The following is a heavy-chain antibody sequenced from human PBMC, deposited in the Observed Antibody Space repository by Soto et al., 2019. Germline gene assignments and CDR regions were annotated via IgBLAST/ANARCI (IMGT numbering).Heavy chain of an antibody. D-gene: IGHD6-6*01. Sequence: ASVKVSCKASGYTFTSYDINWVRQATGQGLEWMGWMNPNSGNTGYAQKFQGRVTMTRNTSISTAYMELSSLRSEDTAVYYCARGRLQLGNYYYYYMDVWGKGTTVTVSS. CDR2: MNPNSGNT. CDR1: GYTFTSYD. V-gene: IGHV1-8*01. J-gene: IGHJ6*03. CDR3: ARGRLQLGNYYYYYMDV.